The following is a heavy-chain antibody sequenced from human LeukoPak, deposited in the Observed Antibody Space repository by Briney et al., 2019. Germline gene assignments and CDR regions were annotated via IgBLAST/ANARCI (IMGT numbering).Heavy chain of an antibody. CDR2: ISYDGTNK. Sequence: GGSLRLSGAASGFTFSSYAMHWVRQAPGKGLEWVAVISYDGTNKYYADSVKGRFTISRDNSKNTLYLQMNSLRAEDTAVYYCAREGASSSFGYWGQETLVTVSS. V-gene: IGHV3-30*14. CDR3: AREGASSSFGY. D-gene: IGHD6-13*01. J-gene: IGHJ4*02. CDR1: GFTFSSYA.